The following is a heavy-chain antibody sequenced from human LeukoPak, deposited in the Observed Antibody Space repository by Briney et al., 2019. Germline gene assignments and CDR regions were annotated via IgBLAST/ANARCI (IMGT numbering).Heavy chain of an antibody. J-gene: IGHJ4*02. CDR2: INPKSGDT. D-gene: IGHD2-21*01. Sequence: ASVKVSCKAFGYTFTDHYVHWVRQAPGQGLEWMGWINPKSGDTKYVQKLQGRLTMTRDTSLSTAYMELTRPRSDDTAVFYCATYCGGDCAPGGYWGQGTLVTVSS. CDR1: GYTFTDHY. V-gene: IGHV1-2*02. CDR3: ATYCGGDCAPGGY.